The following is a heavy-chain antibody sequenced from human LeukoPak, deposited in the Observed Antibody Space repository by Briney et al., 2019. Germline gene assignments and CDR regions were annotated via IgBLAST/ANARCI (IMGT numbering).Heavy chain of an antibody. D-gene: IGHD1-26*01. Sequence: SETLSLTCTVSGGSISSSSYYWGWIRQPPGKGLEWIGSIYYSGSTYYNPSLKSRVTISVDTSKNQFSLKLSSVTAADTAVYYCARYSATDPKFDPWGQGTLVTVSS. CDR3: ARYSATDPKFDP. CDR2: IYYSGST. CDR1: GGSISSSSYY. V-gene: IGHV4-39*07. J-gene: IGHJ5*02.